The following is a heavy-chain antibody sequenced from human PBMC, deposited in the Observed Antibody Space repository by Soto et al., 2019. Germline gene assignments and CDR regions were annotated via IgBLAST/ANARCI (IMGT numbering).Heavy chain of an antibody. J-gene: IGHJ4*02. D-gene: IGHD1-1*01. CDR2: VYYSGNT. CDR1: GVSISSYY. CDR3: ARGIGQQLPPLD. V-gene: IGHV4-59*01. Sequence: QVQLQESGPGLVKPSETLSLTCTVSGVSISSYYWSWIRQPPGKRLEWIGYVYYSGNTNYNPSLKSRVTISIDASKNEFSLELSSVTAADSAVYFCARGIGQQLPPLDWGQGTLVTVSS.